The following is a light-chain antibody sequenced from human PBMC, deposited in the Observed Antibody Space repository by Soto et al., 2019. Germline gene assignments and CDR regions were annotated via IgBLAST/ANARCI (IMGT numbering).Light chain of an antibody. CDR2: GAS. V-gene: IGKV3-20*01. J-gene: IGKJ2*01. Sequence: IVLTQSPGTLSLSPGDRATLSCRASQSVSSSYLAWYQQKPGQAPRLLIYGASNRASGVPDRFSGSGSGTDFTLTISRLEPEDFAVFYCQHYGTSPPYTFGQGTKLEIK. CDR3: QHYGTSPPYT. CDR1: QSVSSSY.